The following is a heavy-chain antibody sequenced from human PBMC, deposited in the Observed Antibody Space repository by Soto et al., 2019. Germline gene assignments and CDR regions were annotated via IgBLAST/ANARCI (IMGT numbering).Heavy chain of an antibody. Sequence: EVQLVQSGGGLVQPGGSLRLSCAASGFIVSNNYLSWVRQAPGKGLQWVSLIYSDGGTDYAESVKGRFTISRDNSKNTLYLQMNSLRAEDTAIYYCATRMTTAPYWGQGSLVTVSS. J-gene: IGHJ4*02. CDR2: IYSDGGT. CDR1: GFIVSNNY. D-gene: IGHD4-17*01. CDR3: ATRMTTAPY. V-gene: IGHV3-66*01.